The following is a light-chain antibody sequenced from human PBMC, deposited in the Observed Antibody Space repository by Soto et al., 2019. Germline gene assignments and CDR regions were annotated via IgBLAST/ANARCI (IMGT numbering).Light chain of an antibody. CDR2: STN. CDR1: SGSVSTNYH. V-gene: IGLV8-61*01. CDR3: VLYMGGGIWV. Sequence: QAVVTQEPSFSVSPGGTVTLTCGLSSGSVSTNYHPSWYQQTPGQAPRTLIYSTNTRSSGVPDRFSGSILGNKATLTITGAQPDDESDYYCVLYMGGGIWVFGGGTKGTVL. J-gene: IGLJ3*02.